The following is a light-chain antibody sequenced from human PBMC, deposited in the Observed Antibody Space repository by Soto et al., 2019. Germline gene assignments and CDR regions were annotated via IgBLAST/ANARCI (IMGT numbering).Light chain of an antibody. J-gene: IGLJ1*01. CDR2: EVS. V-gene: IGLV2-14*01. CDR3: NSYTSSSTLDV. Sequence: QSVLTQPASVSGFPGQSITISCTGTSSDVGGYNYVSWYQQHPGKAPKLMIYEVSNRPSGVSNRFSGSKSGSTASLTISGLQAEDEADYYCNSYTSSSTLDVFGTGTKVTVL. CDR1: SSDVGGYNY.